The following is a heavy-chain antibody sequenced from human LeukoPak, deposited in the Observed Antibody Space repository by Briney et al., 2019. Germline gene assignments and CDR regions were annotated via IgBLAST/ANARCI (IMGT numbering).Heavy chain of an antibody. V-gene: IGHV3-20*04. CDR1: GFTFSTSA. Sequence: GGSLRLSCAASGFTFSTSAMDWVRQAPGKGLEWVSGINWNGGSTGYADSVKGRFTISRDNAKNSLYLQMNSLRAEDTALYYCAREITSYYYMDVWGKGTTVTVSS. CDR3: AREITSYYYMDV. D-gene: IGHD3-16*01. J-gene: IGHJ6*03. CDR2: INWNGGST.